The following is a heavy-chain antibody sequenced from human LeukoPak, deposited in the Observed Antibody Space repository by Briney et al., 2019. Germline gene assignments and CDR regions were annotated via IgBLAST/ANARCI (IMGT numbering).Heavy chain of an antibody. CDR2: IYYSGST. CDR3: ARHWANSGRLDY. D-gene: IGHD6-19*01. J-gene: IGHJ4*02. CDR1: GYSISSGYY. V-gene: IGHV4-38-2*01. Sequence: SETLSLTCAVSGYSISSGYYWGWIRQPPGKGLEWIGSIYYSGSTYYNPSLKSRVPISVDTSKNQFSLKFSSMTAADTAVHYCARHWANSGRLDYWGQGNLVSVSS.